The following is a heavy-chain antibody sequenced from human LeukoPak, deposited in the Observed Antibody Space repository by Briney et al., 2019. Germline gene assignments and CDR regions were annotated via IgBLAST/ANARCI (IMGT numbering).Heavy chain of an antibody. D-gene: IGHD6-19*01. CDR3: ARDMTGSGWNDAFDI. V-gene: IGHV4-4*07. Sequence: SETLSLTCTVSGGSITSYYWNWIRQPAGQGLEWIGRIYPGGNTNYNSSLKSRVSLSVDTSKNQFSLNLSSVTAADTAVYYCARDMTGSGWNDAFDIWGQGTMVTVSS. CDR2: IYPGGNT. J-gene: IGHJ3*02. CDR1: GGSITSYY.